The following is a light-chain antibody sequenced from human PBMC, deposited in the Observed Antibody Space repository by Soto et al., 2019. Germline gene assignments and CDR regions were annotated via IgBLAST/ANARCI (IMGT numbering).Light chain of an antibody. V-gene: IGKV3-15*01. CDR3: QSSRT. J-gene: IGKJ4*01. Sequence: EIVMTQSPATLSVSPGERATLSCRASQSVSSNLAWYQQKPGQAPRLLIYGASTRATGIPARFSGSGSGTEFTLTISSLQSEDFAVYYCQSSRTFGGGNKVEIK. CDR2: GAS. CDR1: QSVSSN.